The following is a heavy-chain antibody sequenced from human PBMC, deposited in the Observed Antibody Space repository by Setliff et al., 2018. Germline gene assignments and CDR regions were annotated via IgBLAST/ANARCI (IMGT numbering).Heavy chain of an antibody. D-gene: IGHD1-26*01. Sequence: ASVKVSCKASGYSFTSNDINWVRQATGQGXXXXXXXXXXXXXXXYAPXXQGRVTITRSTSLSTAYMELSSLRSEGTAIYYCARAHSGSDFHDPFDIWGQGTMVTVSS. CDR3: ARAHSGSDFHDPFDI. CDR2: XXXXXXXX. V-gene: IGHV1-8*03. J-gene: IGHJ3*02. CDR1: GYSFTSND.